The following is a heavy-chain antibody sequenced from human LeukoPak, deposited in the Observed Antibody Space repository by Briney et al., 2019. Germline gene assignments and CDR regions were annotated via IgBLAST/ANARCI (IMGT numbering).Heavy chain of an antibody. D-gene: IGHD3-10*01. J-gene: IGHJ5*02. CDR1: GGSISSGGYY. V-gene: IGHV4-61*08. CDR3: ARQNYGSGSNWFDP. Sequence: SETLSLTCTVSGGSISSGGYYWRWIRQPPGKGLEWIGYIYYSGSTNYNPSLKSRVTISVDTSKNQFSLKLSSVTAADTAVYYCARQNYGSGSNWFDPWGQGTLVTVSS. CDR2: IYYSGST.